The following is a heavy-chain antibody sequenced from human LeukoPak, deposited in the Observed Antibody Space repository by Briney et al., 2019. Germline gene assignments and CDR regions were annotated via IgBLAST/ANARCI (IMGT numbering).Heavy chain of an antibody. Sequence: GGSRRLSCTASGFTFGVYAMSWFRKAPGKGLEWVGFIRSKAYGGTTEYAASVKGRFTISRDDSKSIAYLQMNSLKTEDTAVYYCTRGSDTVFGVSRDGFDYWGQGTLVTVSS. CDR3: TRGSDTVFGVSRDGFDY. D-gene: IGHD3-3*01. CDR1: GFTFGVYA. J-gene: IGHJ4*02. CDR2: IRSKAYGGTT. V-gene: IGHV3-49*03.